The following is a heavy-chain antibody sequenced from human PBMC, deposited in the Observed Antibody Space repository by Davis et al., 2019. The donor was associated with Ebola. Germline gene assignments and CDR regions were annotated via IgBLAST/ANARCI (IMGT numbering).Heavy chain of an antibody. J-gene: IGHJ4*02. V-gene: IGHV3-23*01. CDR3: AKLPGIYDFWSGYPQFDY. CDR1: GFTFSSYA. Sequence: PGGSLRLSCAASGFTFSSYAMSWVRQAPGKGLEWVSAISGSGGSTYYADSVKGRFTISRDNSKNTLYLQMNSLRAEDTAVYYCAKLPGIYDFWSGYPQFDYWGQGTLVTVSS. D-gene: IGHD3-3*01. CDR2: ISGSGGST.